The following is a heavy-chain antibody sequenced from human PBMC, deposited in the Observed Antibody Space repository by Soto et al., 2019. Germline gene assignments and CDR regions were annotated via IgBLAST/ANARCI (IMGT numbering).Heavy chain of an antibody. CDR1: GFSLSTSGVG. CDR3: ARSYCTSTICYGFDY. D-gene: IGHD2-2*01. CDR2: IYWDGDK. J-gene: IGHJ4*02. V-gene: IGHV2-5*02. Sequence: SGPTLVNPTQTLTLTCTFSGFSLSTSGVGVGWIRQPPGKALEWLALIYWDGDKRDSPSLKTRLTITKDTSKNHVVLTMINMDPVDTGTYYCARSYCTSTICYGFDYWGQGTPVTVSS.